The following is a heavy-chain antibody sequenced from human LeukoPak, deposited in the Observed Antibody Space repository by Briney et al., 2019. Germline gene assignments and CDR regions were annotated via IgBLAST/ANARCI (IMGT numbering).Heavy chain of an antibody. CDR2: INHSGST. CDR1: GGSFSGYY. Sequence: SETLSLTCAVYGGSFSGYYWSWIRQPPGKGLEWIGEINHSGSTNYNPSLKSRVTISVDTSKNQFSLKLSSVTAADTAVYYCARSVWEEDIAVVVAATLPLLDAFDIWGQGTMVTVSS. J-gene: IGHJ3*02. D-gene: IGHD2-15*01. V-gene: IGHV4-34*01. CDR3: ARSVWEEDIAVVVAATLPLLDAFDI.